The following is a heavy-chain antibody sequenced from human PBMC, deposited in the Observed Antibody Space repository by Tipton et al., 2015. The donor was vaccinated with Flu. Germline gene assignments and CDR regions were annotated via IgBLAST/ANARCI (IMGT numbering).Heavy chain of an antibody. D-gene: IGHD6-13*01. J-gene: IGHJ5*02. CDR1: GFRLSAYE. Sequence: GSLRLSCGASGFRLSAYEMTWVRQAPGKGLKWISYISITGATTYYADSVEGRFTISRDNAKNLLYLQMNSLRAEDTAVYYCARVAAGSVDNWLDPWGQGTRVTVSS. CDR3: ARVAAGSVDNWLDP. V-gene: IGHV3-48*03. CDR2: ISITGATT.